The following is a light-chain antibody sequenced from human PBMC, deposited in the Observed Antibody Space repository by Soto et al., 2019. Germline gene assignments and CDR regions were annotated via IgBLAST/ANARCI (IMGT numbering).Light chain of an antibody. CDR1: SSNIGAAYD. Sequence: QSVLTQPPSVSGAPGQRVTISCSGSSSNIGAAYDVHWYQQLRGAAPKLLIYGNNNRPSGVPDRFSGSKSGTSAFLAITGLQADDEADYYCQSYDRSLTGYVFGTGTKLTVL. CDR3: QSYDRSLTGYV. V-gene: IGLV1-40*01. CDR2: GNN. J-gene: IGLJ1*01.